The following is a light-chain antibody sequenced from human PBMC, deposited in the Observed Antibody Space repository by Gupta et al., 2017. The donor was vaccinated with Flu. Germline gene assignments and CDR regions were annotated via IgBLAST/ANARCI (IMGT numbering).Light chain of an antibody. V-gene: IGKV4-1*01. J-gene: IGKJ1*01. CDR1: QSVLYSPNQKNY. Sequence: DIVMTQSPDSLAVSLGERATINCRSSQSVLYSPNQKNYLAWYQQKAGQPPKLLIYWASTRESGVSDRFSGSGSGTDFSLTISSLQAEDVAVYYCQQYHSIPWTFGQGTRVEIK. CDR3: QQYHSIPWT. CDR2: WAS.